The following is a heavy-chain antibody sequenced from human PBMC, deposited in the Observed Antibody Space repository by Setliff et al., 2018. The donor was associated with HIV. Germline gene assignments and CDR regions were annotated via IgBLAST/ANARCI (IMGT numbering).Heavy chain of an antibody. CDR1: GGSISSSNYY. V-gene: IGHV4-39*07. J-gene: IGHJ4*02. CDR3: AGRGGYNDWYFDY. CDR2: MYYRGTT. Sequence: SETLSLTCTVSGGSISSSNYYWGWIRQPPGKGLEWIGTMYYRGTTYNNPSLKSRVTFSADASKNQLSLKLSSVTAADTAVYYCAGRGGYNDWYFDYWGQGALVTVSS. D-gene: IGHD5-12*01.